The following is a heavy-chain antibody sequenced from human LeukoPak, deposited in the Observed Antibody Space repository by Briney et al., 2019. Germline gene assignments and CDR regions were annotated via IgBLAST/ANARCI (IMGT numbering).Heavy chain of an antibody. CDR1: GGTFSSYA. CDR3: ARDFPEERFGDSEWFDP. D-gene: IGHD3-10*01. J-gene: IGHJ5*02. CDR2: IIPIFGTA. Sequence: SVKVSCKASGGTFSSYAISWVRQAPGQGLEWMGGIIPIFGTANYAQKFQGRVTITADESTSTAYMELSSLRSEDTAVYYCARDFPEERFGDSEWFDPWGQGTLVTVSS. V-gene: IGHV1-69*13.